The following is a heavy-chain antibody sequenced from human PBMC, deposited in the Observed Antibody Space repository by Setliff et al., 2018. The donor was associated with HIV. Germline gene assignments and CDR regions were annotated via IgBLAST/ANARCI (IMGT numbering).Heavy chain of an antibody. V-gene: IGHV4-31*03. CDR1: GGSVSSGGYY. J-gene: IGHJ4*02. CDR2: IYYSGST. Sequence: ASETLSLTCTVSGGSVSSGGYYWSWIRQHPGRGLEWIGHIYYSGSTYDNPSLKSRFSISIDTSKHRFSLEVASVTAADTAVYYCARGAYPRDFYFDSWGQGMLVTVSS. D-gene: IGHD2-21*01. CDR3: ARGAYPRDFYFDS.